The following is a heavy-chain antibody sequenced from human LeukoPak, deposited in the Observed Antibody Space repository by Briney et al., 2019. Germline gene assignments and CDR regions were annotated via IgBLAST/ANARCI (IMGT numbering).Heavy chain of an antibody. CDR2: ISSNGVST. V-gene: IGHV3-23*01. J-gene: IGHJ6*02. CDR3: AKEVLSSIFGVKLYYYGMDV. CDR1: GFTFSSYA. Sequence: PGGSLRLSCAASGFTFSSYAMSWVRQAPGKGLEWVSAISSNGVSTYYADSVKGRFTISRDNSKNTLYLQMNSLRAEDTAVYYCAKEVLSSIFGVKLYYYGMDVWGQGTTVTVSS. D-gene: IGHD3-3*01.